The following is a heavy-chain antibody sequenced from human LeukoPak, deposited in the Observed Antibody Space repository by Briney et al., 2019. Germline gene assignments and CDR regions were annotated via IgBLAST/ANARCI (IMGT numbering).Heavy chain of an antibody. Sequence: SETLSLTCTVSGGSISSYYWSWIRQPAGKGLEWIGRIYTSGSTNYNPSLKSRVTISVDTSKNQFSLKLSSVTAADTAVYYCARARNYDFWSGYYSFDCWGQGTLVTVSS. D-gene: IGHD3-3*01. V-gene: IGHV4-4*07. CDR3: ARARNYDFWSGYYSFDC. CDR1: GGSISSYY. CDR2: IYTSGST. J-gene: IGHJ4*02.